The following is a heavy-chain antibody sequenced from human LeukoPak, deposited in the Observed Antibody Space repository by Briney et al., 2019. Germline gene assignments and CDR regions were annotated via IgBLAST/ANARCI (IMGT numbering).Heavy chain of an antibody. CDR3: ARSGELHDAFDI. CDR1: SGSISSYY. J-gene: IGHJ3*02. D-gene: IGHD1-7*01. CDR2: IYSSGST. Sequence: SETLSLTCTVSSGSISSYYWSWIRQPAGQGLEWIGRIYSSGSTNYNPSLKSRVTMSVDTSKNQFSLKLSSVTAADTAVYYCARSGELHDAFDIWGQGTMVTVPS. V-gene: IGHV4-4*07.